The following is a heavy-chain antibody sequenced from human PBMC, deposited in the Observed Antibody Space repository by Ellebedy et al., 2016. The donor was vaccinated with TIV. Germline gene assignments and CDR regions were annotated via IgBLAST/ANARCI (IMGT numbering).Heavy chain of an antibody. V-gene: IGHV3-33*05. CDR2: ISYDGSNK. CDR1: GFTFSSYG. J-gene: IGHJ6*02. D-gene: IGHD5-24*01. CDR3: ARGDGLTAHLYYYYGMDV. Sequence: GESLKISXAASGFTFSSYGMHWVRQAPGKGLEWVAVISYDGSNKYYADSVKGRFTISRDNSKNTLYLQMNSLRAEDTAVYYCARGDGLTAHLYYYYGMDVWGQGTTVTVSS.